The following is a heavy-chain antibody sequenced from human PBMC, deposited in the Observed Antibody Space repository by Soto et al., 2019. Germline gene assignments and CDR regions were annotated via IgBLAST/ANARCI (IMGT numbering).Heavy chain of an antibody. J-gene: IGHJ3*02. V-gene: IGHV3-33*01. CDR2: IWYDGSNK. Sequence: QVQLVESGGGVVQPGRSLRLSCAASGFTFSSYGMHWVRQAPGKGLEWVAVIWYDGSNKYYADSVKGRFTISRDNSKNTLYLQMNSLRAEDTAVYYCARDPALPRGDIVVVVAATDAFDIWGQGTMVTVSS. CDR3: ARDPALPRGDIVVVVAATDAFDI. D-gene: IGHD2-15*01. CDR1: GFTFSSYG.